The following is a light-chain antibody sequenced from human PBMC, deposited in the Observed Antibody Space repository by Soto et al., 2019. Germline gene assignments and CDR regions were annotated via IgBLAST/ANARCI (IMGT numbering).Light chain of an antibody. Sequence: EIVLTQSPATLSLSPRDRATLSCRASQSVGSYLAWYQQKPGQAPRLLIYDASNRATGIPARFSGSGSGTGFTLTISSLETEDFAVYYCQQRSNWPPTFGPGTKVDVK. CDR1: QSVGSY. CDR3: QQRSNWPPT. CDR2: DAS. J-gene: IGKJ3*01. V-gene: IGKV3-11*01.